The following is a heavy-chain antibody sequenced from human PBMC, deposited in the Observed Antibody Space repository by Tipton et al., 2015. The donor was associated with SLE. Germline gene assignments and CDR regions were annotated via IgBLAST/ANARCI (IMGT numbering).Heavy chain of an antibody. D-gene: IGHD6-19*01. J-gene: IGHJ4*02. V-gene: IGHV4-39*07. CDR1: GGSISSCSYY. Sequence: TLSLTCTVSGGSISSCSYYWGWIRRPPGKGLEWIGRIYYSGRSYYNPSLKSRVTISVDTSNNQFSLKLSSVTAADTAVYYCAEYSGWAFDYWGQGTLVTVSS. CDR3: AEYSGWAFDY. CDR2: IYYSGRS.